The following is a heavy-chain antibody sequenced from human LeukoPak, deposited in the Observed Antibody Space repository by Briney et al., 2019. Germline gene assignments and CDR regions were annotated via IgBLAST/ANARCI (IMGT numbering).Heavy chain of an antibody. CDR2: IIPIFGTA. J-gene: IGHJ4*02. CDR1: GGTFSSYA. D-gene: IGHD6-13*01. CDR3: ARDRRIAAAGEFDY. V-gene: IGHV1-69*05. Sequence: SVKVSCKASGGTFSSYAISWVRQAPGQGLEWMGGIIPIFGTANYTQKFQGRVTITTDESTSTAYMELSSLRSEDTAVYYCARDRRIAAAGEFDYWGQGTLVTVSS.